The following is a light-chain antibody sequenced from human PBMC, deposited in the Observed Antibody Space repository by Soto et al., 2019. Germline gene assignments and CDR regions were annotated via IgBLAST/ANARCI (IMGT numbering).Light chain of an antibody. CDR1: YNDVGGFQY. CDR2: EVS. CDR3: TSYTTSTTRV. Sequence: QSALTQPASVSGSPGQSITISCIGTYNDVGGFQYVSWYQHRPGNAPKLMIYEVSNRPSGVSDRFSGSKSGNTASLTISGLQAEDEADYYCTSYTTSTTRVFGGGTKLTVL. V-gene: IGLV2-14*01. J-gene: IGLJ3*02.